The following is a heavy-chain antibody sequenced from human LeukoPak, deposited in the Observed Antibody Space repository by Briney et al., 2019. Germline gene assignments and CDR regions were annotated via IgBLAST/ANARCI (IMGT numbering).Heavy chain of an antibody. CDR1: GYTFTSYG. CDR2: ISAYNGNT. Sequence: ASVKVSCTASGYTFTSYGISWVRQAPGQGLEWMGWISAYNGNTNYAQKLQGRVTMTTDTSTSTAYMELRSLRSDDTAVYYCARVSPPRHREYFYDSSGYYLNDYWGQGTLVTVSS. J-gene: IGHJ4*02. V-gene: IGHV1-18*01. D-gene: IGHD3-22*01. CDR3: ARVSPPRHREYFYDSSGYYLNDY.